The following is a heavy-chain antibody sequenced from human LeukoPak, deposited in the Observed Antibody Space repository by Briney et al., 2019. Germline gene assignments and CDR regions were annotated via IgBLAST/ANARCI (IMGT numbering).Heavy chain of an antibody. D-gene: IGHD3-16*01. CDR2: IKQHGTEK. CDR3: ASDGGPFDH. V-gene: IGHV3-7*01. Sequence: GGSLRLPCTASGIMFSGYWMSWVRQAPGKGLEWVANIKQHGTEKYYVDSVKGRFTISRDDAKKSVYLQMNSLRVEDTAVYYCASDGGPFDHWGQGILVTVAS. J-gene: IGHJ4*02. CDR1: GIMFSGYW.